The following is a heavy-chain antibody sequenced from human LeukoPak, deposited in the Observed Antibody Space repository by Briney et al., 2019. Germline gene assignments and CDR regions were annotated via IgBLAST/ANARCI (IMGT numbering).Heavy chain of an antibody. Sequence: ASVKVSCKASGYTFTSYGISWVRQAPGQGLEWMGWISAYNGNTNYAQKLQGRVTMTTDTSTSTAYMELRSLRSDDTAVYYCARDRPLYCSGGSCYSYFQHWGQGTLVTVSS. CDR2: ISAYNGNT. V-gene: IGHV1-18*01. D-gene: IGHD2-15*01. J-gene: IGHJ1*01. CDR1: GYTFTSYG. CDR3: ARDRPLYCSGGSCYSYFQH.